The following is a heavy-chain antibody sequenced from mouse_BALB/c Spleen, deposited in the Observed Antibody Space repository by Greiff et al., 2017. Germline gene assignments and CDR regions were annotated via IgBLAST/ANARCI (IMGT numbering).Heavy chain of an antibody. V-gene: IGHV5-6-3*01. CDR3: ARDMITKFAY. CDR2: INSNGGST. CDR1: GFTFSSYG. Sequence: EVQLEESGGGLVQPGGSLKLSCKASGFTFSSYGISWVRQTPDKRLELVATINSNGGSTYYPDSVKGRFTMSRDNAKNTLYLQMSSLKSEDTAMYYCARDMITKFAYWGQGTLVTVSA. J-gene: IGHJ3*01. D-gene: IGHD2-4*01.